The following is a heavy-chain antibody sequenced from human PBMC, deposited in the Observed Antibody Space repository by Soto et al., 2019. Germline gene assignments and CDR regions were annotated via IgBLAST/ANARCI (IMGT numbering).Heavy chain of an antibody. CDR1: GFTFDEYA. Sequence: EVQLAESGGGLVQPGRSLRLSCAASGFTFDEYAMHWVRQAPGKGLEWVSGISWNSGIIVYADSVKGRFTISRDNAQNSLYLQMNSLRADDTALYDCVTDMGTNGHDSFERWGQGTIVTVSS. V-gene: IGHV3-9*01. CDR3: VTDMGTNGHDSFER. D-gene: IGHD2-8*01. CDR2: ISWNSGII. J-gene: IGHJ3*02.